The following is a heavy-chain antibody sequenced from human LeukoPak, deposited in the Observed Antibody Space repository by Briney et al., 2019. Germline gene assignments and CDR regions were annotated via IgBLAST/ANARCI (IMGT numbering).Heavy chain of an antibody. V-gene: IGHV3-30-3*01. CDR2: ISYDGSNK. J-gene: IGHJ3*02. CDR3: ARVSSNYYGSGSYGNAFDI. D-gene: IGHD3-10*01. Sequence: GGSLRLSCAASGFTFSSYAMHWVRQAPGKGLEWVAVISYDGSNKYYADSVKGRFTISRDNSKNTLYLQMNSLRAEDTAVYYCARVSSNYYGSGSYGNAFDIWGQGTMVTVSS. CDR1: GFTFSSYA.